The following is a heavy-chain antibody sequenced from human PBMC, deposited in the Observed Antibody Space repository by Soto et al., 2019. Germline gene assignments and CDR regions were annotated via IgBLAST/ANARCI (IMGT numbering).Heavy chain of an antibody. CDR3: ATDPPPLREYTGYDCYGGQETLVTVPSGKGSSGGVPAYYFNY. Sequence: GGSLRLSCAASGFIFTNACMNWVRQAPGKGLEWVGRIKNKIDGGTTDYAAPVKGRFTISGDDSENMLYLQMNSLKTEDTAVYYCATDPPPLREYTGYDCYGGQETLVTVPSGKGSSGGVPAYYFNYWGQGTLVTVSS. D-gene: IGHD5-12*01. CDR2: IKNKIDGGTT. V-gene: IGHV3-15*07. CDR1: GFIFTNAC. J-gene: IGHJ4*02.